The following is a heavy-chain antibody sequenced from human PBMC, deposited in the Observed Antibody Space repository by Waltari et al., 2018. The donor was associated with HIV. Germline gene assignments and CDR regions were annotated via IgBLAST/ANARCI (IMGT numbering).Heavy chain of an antibody. CDR2: ISSSGSTI. CDR3: ARDGSSYYGLDY. D-gene: IGHD1-26*01. J-gene: IGHJ4*02. V-gene: IGHV3-48*03. Sequence: EVQVVESGGGWVQPGGSLRLSGGAFGFSFRMYEMIWVRQAPGKGLEWVSYISSSGSTIYYADCVKGRFTNSRANAKNSLYLQMNSLRAEDTAVYFCARDGSSYYGLDYWGRGTLVTVSS. CDR1: GFSFRMYE.